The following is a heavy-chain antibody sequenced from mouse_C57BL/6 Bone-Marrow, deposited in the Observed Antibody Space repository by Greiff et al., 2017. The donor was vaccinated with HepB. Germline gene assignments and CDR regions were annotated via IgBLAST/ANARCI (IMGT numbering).Heavy chain of an antibody. Sequence: EVKLQESGPGLVKPSQSLSLTCSVTGYSITSGYYWNWIRQFPGNELEWMGYISYDGSNNYNPSLKNRISITRDTSKNQFFLKLNSVTTEDTATYYCARRDYGVYWGQGTLVTVSA. V-gene: IGHV3-6*01. CDR1: GYSITSGYY. CDR2: ISYDGSN. D-gene: IGHD2-4*01. J-gene: IGHJ3*01. CDR3: ARRDYGVY.